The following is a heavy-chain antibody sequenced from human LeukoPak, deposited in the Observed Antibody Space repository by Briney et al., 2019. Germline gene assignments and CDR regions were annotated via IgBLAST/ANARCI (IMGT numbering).Heavy chain of an antibody. CDR2: INWNGGRT. D-gene: IGHD5-18*01. Sequence: PGGSLRLSCAASGFTFDDYGMSWVRQGPGKGLEWVSGINWNGGRTGYADSVKGRFTISRDNAKNSLYLQMNSLRAEDTALYYCAGYDSDTGVLDYWGQGTLVTVSS. J-gene: IGHJ4*02. CDR3: AGYDSDTGVLDY. CDR1: GFTFDDYG. V-gene: IGHV3-20*04.